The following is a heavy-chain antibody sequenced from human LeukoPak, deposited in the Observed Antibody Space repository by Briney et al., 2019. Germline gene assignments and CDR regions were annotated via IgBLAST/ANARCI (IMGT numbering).Heavy chain of an antibody. CDR1: GFTFCSYS. D-gene: IGHD3-22*01. V-gene: IGHV3-48*01. CDR2: ISSSSSTI. J-gene: IGHJ4*02. CDR3: ARDVTTMIVVVIAPDY. Sequence: GGSLRLSCAASGFTFCSYSMNWVRQAPGKGLEWVSYISSSSSTIYYADSVKGRFTISRDNSKNTLYLQMNSLRAEDTAVYYCARDVTTMIVVVIAPDYWGQGTLVTVSS.